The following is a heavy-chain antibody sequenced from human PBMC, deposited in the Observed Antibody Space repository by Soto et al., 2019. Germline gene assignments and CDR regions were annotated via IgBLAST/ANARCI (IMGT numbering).Heavy chain of an antibody. CDR3: ARRYIVATFDYGMDV. D-gene: IGHD5-12*01. CDR1: GYSFTSYW. V-gene: IGHV5-10-1*01. J-gene: IGHJ6*02. CDR2: IDPSDSYT. Sequence: GESLKISCKGSGYSFTSYWISWVRQMPGKGLEWMGRIDPSDSYTNYSPSFQGHVTISADKSISTAHLQWSSLKASDTAMYYCARRYIVATFDYGMDVWGQGTTVTVSS.